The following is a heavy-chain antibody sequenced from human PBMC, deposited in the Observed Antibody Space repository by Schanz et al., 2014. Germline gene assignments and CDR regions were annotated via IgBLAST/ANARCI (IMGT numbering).Heavy chain of an antibody. J-gene: IGHJ4*01. CDR1: GFTFSSYA. V-gene: IGHV3-23*01. CDR2: ISHSGGSK. Sequence: DVQLLESGGGLVQPGGSLRLSCAASGFTFSSYAMSWVRQAPGKGLEWVSSISHSGGSKYYADSVEGRFTISRDNSKNTVYLQMNRLRAEDTAVYYCAREQIMAAAGLVDYWGHGTLVTVSS. D-gene: IGHD6-13*01. CDR3: AREQIMAAAGLVDY.